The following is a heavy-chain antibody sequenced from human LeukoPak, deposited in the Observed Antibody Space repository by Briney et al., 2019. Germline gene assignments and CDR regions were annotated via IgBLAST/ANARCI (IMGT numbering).Heavy chain of an antibody. CDR2: IYHSGST. V-gene: IGHV4-38-2*02. CDR1: GYSISSGYY. D-gene: IGHD2-15*01. J-gene: IGHJ4*02. CDR3: ARRDCSGGSCYYDY. Sequence: SETLSLTCTVSGYSISSGYYWGWIRQPPGKGLEWIGSIYHSGSTYYNPSLKSRVTISVDTSKNQFSLKLSSVTAADTAVYYCARRDCSGGSCYYDYWGQGTLVTVSS.